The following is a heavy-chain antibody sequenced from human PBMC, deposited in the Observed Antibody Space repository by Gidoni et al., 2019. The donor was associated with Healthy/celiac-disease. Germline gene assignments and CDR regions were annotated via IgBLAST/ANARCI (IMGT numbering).Heavy chain of an antibody. D-gene: IGHD2-15*01. J-gene: IGHJ4*02. CDR1: GFTFSSYS. CDR3: ARSLIVVVVNERFFDY. Sequence: EVQLVESGGGLVQPGGSLRLSCAASGFTFSSYSMNWVRQAPGKGLEWVSYISSSSSTIYYADSVKGRFTISRDNAKNSLYLQMNSLRDEDTAVYYCARSLIVVVVNERFFDYWGQGTLVTVSS. V-gene: IGHV3-48*02. CDR2: ISSSSSTI.